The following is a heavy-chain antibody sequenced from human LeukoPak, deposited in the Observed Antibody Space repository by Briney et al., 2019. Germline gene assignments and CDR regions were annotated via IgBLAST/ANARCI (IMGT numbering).Heavy chain of an antibody. CDR3: AKKFTGTTVISGDYFDY. J-gene: IGHJ4*02. Sequence: GGSLSLSCAASGFTFSSYAMHWVRQAPGKGLEWVAVMSSDGSKKYYADSVKGRFTISRDNSKNTLYLQMNSLRAEDTAVYYCAKKFTGTTVISGDYFDYWGQGTLVIVSS. D-gene: IGHD4-17*01. V-gene: IGHV3-30-3*02. CDR1: GFTFSSYA. CDR2: MSSDGSKK.